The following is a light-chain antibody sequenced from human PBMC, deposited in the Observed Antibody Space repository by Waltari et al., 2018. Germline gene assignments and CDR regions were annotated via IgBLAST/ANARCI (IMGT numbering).Light chain of an antibody. CDR3: QQLNSA. J-gene: IGKJ3*01. Sequence: IQLTQSPSSLSASVGARVTITCRASQGISNYLAWYQEKPGKAPKVLISAASTLQSGVPSRFSGSGSGTDFTLTISSLQPEDFATYYCQQLNSAFGPGTKVDIK. CDR2: AAS. CDR1: QGISNY. V-gene: IGKV1-9*01.